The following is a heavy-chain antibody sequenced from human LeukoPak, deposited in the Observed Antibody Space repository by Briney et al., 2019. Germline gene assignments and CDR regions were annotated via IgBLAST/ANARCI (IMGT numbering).Heavy chain of an antibody. Sequence: GRSLRLSCAASGFTFSSYAMHWVRQAPAKGLEWVAVISYDGSNKYYADSVKGRFTISRDNSKNTLYLQMNSLRAEDTAVYYCARDSHYYDSSGYYRGYFDYWGQGTLVTVSS. J-gene: IGHJ4*02. CDR3: ARDSHYYDSSGYYRGYFDY. V-gene: IGHV3-30*04. CDR2: ISYDGSNK. CDR1: GFTFSSYA. D-gene: IGHD3-22*01.